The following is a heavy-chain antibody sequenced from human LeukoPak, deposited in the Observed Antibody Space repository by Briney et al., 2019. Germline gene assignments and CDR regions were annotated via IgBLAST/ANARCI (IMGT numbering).Heavy chain of an antibody. CDR3: ARVMGNYASDY. J-gene: IGHJ4*02. V-gene: IGHV3-11*04. D-gene: IGHD1-7*01. CDR2: ISSSGDTM. CDR1: GFSFSDYY. Sequence: GGSLRLSCAASGFSFSDYYMSWIRQAPGKGLEWVSYISSSGDTMSYADSVKGRFTISRDDAKNSLYLQMSSLRAEDAAIYYCARVMGNYASDYWGQGALVTVSS.